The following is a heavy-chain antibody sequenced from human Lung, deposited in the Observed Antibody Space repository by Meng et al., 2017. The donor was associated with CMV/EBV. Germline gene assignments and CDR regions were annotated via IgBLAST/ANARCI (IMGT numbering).Heavy chain of an antibody. J-gene: IGHJ4*02. CDR2: IHHTGSS. CDR3: ARGIFGVVDY. D-gene: IGHD3-3*01. Sequence: SXTLSLXCTVSDYSIRSGFYWGCVRQPPGKGLEWIGIIHHTGSSYYNPSLKSRVTRLVDTSKNQFSLKVTPVTAADTAVYYCARGIFGVVDYWAPGKMVNGAS. CDR1: DYSIRSGFY. V-gene: IGHV4-38-2*02.